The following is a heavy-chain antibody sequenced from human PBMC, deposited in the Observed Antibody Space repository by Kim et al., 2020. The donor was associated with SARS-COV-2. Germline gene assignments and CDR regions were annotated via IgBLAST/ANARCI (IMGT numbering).Heavy chain of an antibody. CDR3: ARGYSYGSEEAFDI. D-gene: IGHD5-18*01. Sequence: ADTVQGRFTLSRDNSKNTTYLQVNSLRAQDTAVYYCARGYSYGSEEAFDIWGQGTMVTVSS. J-gene: IGHJ3*02. V-gene: IGHV3-30*07.